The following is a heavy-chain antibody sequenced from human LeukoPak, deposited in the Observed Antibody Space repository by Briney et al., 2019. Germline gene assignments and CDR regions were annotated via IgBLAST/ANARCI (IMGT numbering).Heavy chain of an antibody. CDR3: ARDASSSWYGDAFDI. Sequence: GGSLRLSCEVSGFTFSSYHMNWVRQAPGKGLEWVSSIGSSGSYIYYADSVKGRFTISRDNAKNSLYLQMNSLRAEDTAVYYCARDASSSWYGDAFDIWGQGTMVTVSS. D-gene: IGHD6-13*01. V-gene: IGHV3-21*01. CDR1: GFTFSSYH. J-gene: IGHJ3*02. CDR2: IGSSGSYI.